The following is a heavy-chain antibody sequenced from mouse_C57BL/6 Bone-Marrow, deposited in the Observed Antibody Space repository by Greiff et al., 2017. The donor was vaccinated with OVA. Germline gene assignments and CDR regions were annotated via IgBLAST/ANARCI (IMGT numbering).Heavy chain of an antibody. CDR3: ARGRVDWHFDY. CDR1: GYTFTSYW. Sequence: QVQLQQSGAELVKPGASVKLSCKASGYTFTSYWMHWVKQRPGQGLEWIGMIHPNSGSTNYNEKFKSKATLTVDKSSSTAYMQLSSLTSEDSAVYYCARGRVDWHFDYRGQGTTLTVSS. J-gene: IGHJ2*01. D-gene: IGHD4-1*01. V-gene: IGHV1-64*01. CDR2: IHPNSGST.